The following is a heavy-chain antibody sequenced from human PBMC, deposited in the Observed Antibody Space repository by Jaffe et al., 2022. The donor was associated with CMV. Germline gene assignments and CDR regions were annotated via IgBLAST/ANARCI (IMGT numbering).Heavy chain of an antibody. D-gene: IGHD6-19*01. CDR3: ARGGPTPYSSGWYRSGNWFDP. CDR2: INHSGST. J-gene: IGHJ5*02. Sequence: QVQLQQWGAGLLKPSETLSLTCAVYGGSFSGYYWSWIRQPPGKGLEWIGEINHSGSTNYNPSLKSRVTISVDTSKNQFSLKLSSVTAADTAVYYCARGGPTPYSSGWYRSGNWFDPWGQGTLVTVSS. V-gene: IGHV4-34*01. CDR1: GGSFSGYY.